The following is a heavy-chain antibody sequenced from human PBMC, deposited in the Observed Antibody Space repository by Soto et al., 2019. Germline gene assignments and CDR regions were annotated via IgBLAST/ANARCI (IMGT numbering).Heavy chain of an antibody. CDR1: GGSFRGYF. V-gene: IGHV4-34*01. CDR2: VNHNRYT. Sequence: QVQLQQWGTGLLQPSETLSLTCAVYGGSFRGYFWSWIRQPPGKGLVWVGEVNHNRYTNYNPSLKSRVTISLDTSKNQFSLKMRSVSAADTAVYYCARGLGPRDIDDYWGQGTLVTVSS. J-gene: IGHJ4*02. CDR3: ARGLGPRDIDDY. D-gene: IGHD2-21*02.